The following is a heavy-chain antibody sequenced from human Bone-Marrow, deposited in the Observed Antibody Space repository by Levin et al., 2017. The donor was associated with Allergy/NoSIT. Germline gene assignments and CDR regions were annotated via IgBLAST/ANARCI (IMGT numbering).Heavy chain of an antibody. V-gene: IGHV3-11*01. CDR1: GFNFRDHY. D-gene: IGHD2-15*01. Sequence: PGGSLRLSCAASGFNFRDHYMSWIRQAPGKGLEWVSYISSSGSTIYDADSVKGRFTTSRDNGKNSLYLQINSLRAEDTAVYYCARGITTRGYRIGSYFDSWGQGTLVTVSS. J-gene: IGHJ4*02. CDR2: ISSSGSTI. CDR3: ARGITTRGYRIGSYFDS.